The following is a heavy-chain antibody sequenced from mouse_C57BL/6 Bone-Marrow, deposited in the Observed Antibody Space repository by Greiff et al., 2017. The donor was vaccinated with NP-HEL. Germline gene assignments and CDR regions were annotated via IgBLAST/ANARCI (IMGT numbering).Heavy chain of an antibody. D-gene: IGHD1-1*01. CDR1: GYTFTDYY. CDR3: EGFFITTEERYFDV. J-gene: IGHJ1*03. Sequence: LVESGAELVRPGASVKLSCKASGYTFTDYYINWVKQRPGQGLEWIARIYPGSGNTYYNEKFKGKATLTAEKSSSTAYMQLSSLTSEDSAVYFCEGFFITTEERYFDVWGTGTTVTVSS. V-gene: IGHV1-76*01. CDR2: IYPGSGNT.